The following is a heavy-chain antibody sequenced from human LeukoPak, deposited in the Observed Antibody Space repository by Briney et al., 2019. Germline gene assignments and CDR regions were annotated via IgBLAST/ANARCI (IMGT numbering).Heavy chain of an antibody. CDR3: ARVGAHRDPTFDY. V-gene: IGHV4-59*01. Sequence: SETLSLTCTVSGGSISSYYWSWIRQPPGKGLECIGYIYYSGSTDYNPSLKSRVTISVDTSKNQFSLKLSSVTAADTAVYYCARVGAHRDPTFDYWGQGTLVTVSS. J-gene: IGHJ4*02. D-gene: IGHD3-16*01. CDR1: GGSISSYY. CDR2: IYYSGST.